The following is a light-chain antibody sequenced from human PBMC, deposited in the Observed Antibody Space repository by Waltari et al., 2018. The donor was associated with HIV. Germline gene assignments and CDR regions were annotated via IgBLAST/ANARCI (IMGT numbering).Light chain of an antibody. V-gene: IGLV2-23*02. CDR2: EVS. Sequence: QSALTQPASVSGSPGQSITISCTGTSSAVWSYNLFSWYQQHPGKAPKLIIYEVSKRPSGVSNRFSGSKSGSTASLTISGLQPEDEADYCCCSYASTTDTYVVFGGGTKLTVL. CDR3: CSYASTTDTYVV. CDR1: SSAVWSYNL. J-gene: IGLJ2*01.